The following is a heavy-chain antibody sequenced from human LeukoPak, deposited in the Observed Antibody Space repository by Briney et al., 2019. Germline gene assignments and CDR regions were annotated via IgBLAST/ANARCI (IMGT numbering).Heavy chain of an antibody. CDR3: ARAYRFEP. J-gene: IGHJ5*02. Sequence: GGSLRLSCAASGFTFSSYSMNWVRQAPGKGLEWVSYISSSSSTIYYADSVKGRFTISRDNAKNSLYLQMNSLRAEDTAVYYCARAYRFEPWGQGTLVTVSS. V-gene: IGHV3-48*01. CDR1: GFTFSSYS. CDR2: ISSSSSTI.